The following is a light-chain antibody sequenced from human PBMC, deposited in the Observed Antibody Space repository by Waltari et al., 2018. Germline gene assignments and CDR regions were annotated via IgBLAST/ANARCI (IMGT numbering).Light chain of an antibody. CDR2: DVS. CDR1: SSDVGGYNY. J-gene: IGLJ3*02. V-gene: IGLV2-14*03. Sequence: QSALTQPASVSGSPGQSITISCTGTSSDVGGYNYVSWYQQHPGKAPNLMIYDVSNQPSGVSKRFSGSKSGNTASLTISGLQAEDEADYYCSSYTSSSTLWVFGGGTKLTVL. CDR3: SSYTSSSTLWV.